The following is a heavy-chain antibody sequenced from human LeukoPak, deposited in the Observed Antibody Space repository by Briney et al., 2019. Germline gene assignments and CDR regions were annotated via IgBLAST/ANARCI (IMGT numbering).Heavy chain of an antibody. J-gene: IGHJ4*02. CDR2: FDPEDGET. Sequence: GSVKVSCTVSGYTLTELSMHWVRQAPGKGLEWMGGFDPEDGETIYAQKFQGRVTMTRDTSISTAYMELSRPRSDDTAVYYCARWGYDYADDYWGQGTLVTVSS. V-gene: IGHV1-24*01. D-gene: IGHD3-16*01. CDR3: ARWGYDYADDY. CDR1: GYTLTELS.